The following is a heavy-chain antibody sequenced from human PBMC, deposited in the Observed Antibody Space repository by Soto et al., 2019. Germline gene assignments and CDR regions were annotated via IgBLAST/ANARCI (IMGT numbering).Heavy chain of an antibody. CDR1: GGSISSGDYY. V-gene: IGHV4-30-4*01. J-gene: IGHJ6*02. CDR2: IFHSGNA. Sequence: QTLSLTCTVSGGSISSGDYYWSWIRQPPGKGLEWIGYIFHSGNAYYNPSLESRLSISVDTSKNQFSLKLTSVTAADTAEYYCARYKDYYALDVWGPGTTVTVSS. D-gene: IGHD1-1*01. CDR3: ARYKDYYALDV.